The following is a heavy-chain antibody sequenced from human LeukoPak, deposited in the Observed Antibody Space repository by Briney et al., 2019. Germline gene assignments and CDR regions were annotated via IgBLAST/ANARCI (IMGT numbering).Heavy chain of an antibody. CDR3: ARTYYYESSGQTPEFNWLDP. CDR1: GGSFSGYY. V-gene: IGHV4-34*01. CDR2: INHSGST. Sequence: SETLSLICAVYGGSFSGYYWSWIRQPPGKGLEWIGEINHSGSTNYNPSLKSRVTISVDTSKNQFSLKLSSVTAADTAVYYCARTYYYESSGQTPEFNWLDPWGQGTLVTVSS. J-gene: IGHJ5*02. D-gene: IGHD3-22*01.